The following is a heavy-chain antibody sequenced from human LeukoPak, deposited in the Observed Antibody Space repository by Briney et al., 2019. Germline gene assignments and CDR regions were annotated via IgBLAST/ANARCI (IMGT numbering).Heavy chain of an antibody. Sequence: GSLSLSCAVSGFPFSVYEMNWVRQAPGKGLEWVSNIGSSGAIRHYADSVKGRFSISRDNAENSLFLQMNSLRVEDTGIYYCALLAVASDFDYWGQGALVTVSS. D-gene: IGHD6-19*01. CDR2: IGSSGAIR. CDR1: GFPFSVYE. J-gene: IGHJ4*02. CDR3: ALLAVASDFDY. V-gene: IGHV3-48*03.